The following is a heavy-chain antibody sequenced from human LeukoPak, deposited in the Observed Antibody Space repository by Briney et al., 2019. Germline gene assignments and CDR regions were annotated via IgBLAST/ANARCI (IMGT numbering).Heavy chain of an antibody. V-gene: IGHV1-2*02. Sequence: ASVKVSCKASGYTFTSYYIHWVRQAPGQGLEWMGWINPNSGGTNFAQKFQGRVSMTRDTSISTDYMELSRLRSDDTAVYYCARELGSGYYRYFDYWGQGTLVTVSS. CDR1: GYTFTSYY. CDR2: INPNSGGT. J-gene: IGHJ4*02. D-gene: IGHD3-22*01. CDR3: ARELGSGYYRYFDY.